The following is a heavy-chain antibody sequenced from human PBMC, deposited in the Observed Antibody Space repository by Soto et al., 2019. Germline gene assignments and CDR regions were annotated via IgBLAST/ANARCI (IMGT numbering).Heavy chain of an antibody. D-gene: IGHD6-19*01. V-gene: IGHV3-30*18. CDR1: GFTFSSYG. J-gene: IGHJ4*01. CDR3: AKEVAVAGDFDY. Sequence: PGGSLRLSCVASGFTFSSYGIPWVRQAPGKGLEWVAVISSDGNTKYYADSVKGRFTISRDNSKNTLYLQMDSLRPEDTAVYYCAKEVAVAGDFDYWGHGTLVTVSS. CDR2: ISSDGNTK.